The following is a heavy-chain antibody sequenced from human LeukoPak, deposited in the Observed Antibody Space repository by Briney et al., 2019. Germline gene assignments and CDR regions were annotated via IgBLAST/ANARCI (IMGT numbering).Heavy chain of an antibody. D-gene: IGHD4-17*01. J-gene: IGHJ5*02. CDR2: INHSGST. V-gene: IGHV4-34*01. Sequence: PSETLSLTCAVYGGSFSGYYWSWLRQPPGKGLEWIGEINHSGSTTYNPSLRSRVTISVDTSKDQFSLNLSSVTAADTAVYSCARGFFNGDYPNCFDPWGQGTLVTVSS. CDR1: GGSFSGYY. CDR3: ARGFFNGDYPNCFDP.